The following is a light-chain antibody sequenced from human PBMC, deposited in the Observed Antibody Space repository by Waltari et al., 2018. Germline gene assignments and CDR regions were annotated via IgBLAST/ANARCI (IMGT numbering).Light chain of an antibody. CDR1: SSDVGGYDY. CDR3: GSYGVTNIEFWV. V-gene: IGLV2-8*01. J-gene: IGLJ3*02. CDR2: NVS. Sequence: QSALTQPPSASGSPGQSVTIPCTGTSSDVGGYDYVSWYQPHPGKAPNLIIYNVSQRPSGVPDRFSGSKSGNTASLTVSGLQAEDEADYYCGSYGVTNIEFWVFGGGTKLTVL.